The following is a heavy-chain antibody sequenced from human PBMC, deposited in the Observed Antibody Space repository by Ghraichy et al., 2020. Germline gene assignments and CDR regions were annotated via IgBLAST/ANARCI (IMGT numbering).Heavy chain of an antibody. CDR2: INADGVT. J-gene: IGHJ4*01. Sequence: GGSLRLSCAASGFTVSSDYMSWVRQAPGKGLEWVALINADGVTYYADSVKGRFTISRHNSKNTLSLEMNSVRGDDTAVYDCARGGSGDGGLFDFWGQGTLATGSS. CDR1: GFTVSSDY. V-gene: IGHV3-53*04. CDR3: ARGGSGDGGLFDF. D-gene: IGHD2-15*01.